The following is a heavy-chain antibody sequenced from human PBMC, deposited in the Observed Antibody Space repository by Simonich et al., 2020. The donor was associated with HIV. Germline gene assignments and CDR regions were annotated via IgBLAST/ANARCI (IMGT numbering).Heavy chain of an antibody. V-gene: IGHV4-34*01. D-gene: IGHD5-18*01. CDR2: INHSGST. J-gene: IGHJ3*02. Sequence: QVQLQQWGAGLLKPSETLSLTCAVYGGSFSGYYWSWIRQPPGKGREWIGEINHSGSTNNNPSLKSRVTISVDTSKNQFSLKLSSVTAADTAVYYCARRLSKLSRNQRPDAFDIWGQGTMVTVSS. CDR1: GGSFSGYY. CDR3: ARRLSKLSRNQRPDAFDI.